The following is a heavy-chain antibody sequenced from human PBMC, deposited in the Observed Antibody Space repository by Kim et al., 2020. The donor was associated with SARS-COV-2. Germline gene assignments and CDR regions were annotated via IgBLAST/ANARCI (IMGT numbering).Heavy chain of an antibody. Sequence: SRVTISVDTSKNQFSLKLSSVTAADTAVYYCARDGVGATVVGAHWYFDLWGRGTLVTVSS. V-gene: IGHV4-39*07. D-gene: IGHD1-26*01. J-gene: IGHJ2*01. CDR3: ARDGVGATVVGAHWYFDL.